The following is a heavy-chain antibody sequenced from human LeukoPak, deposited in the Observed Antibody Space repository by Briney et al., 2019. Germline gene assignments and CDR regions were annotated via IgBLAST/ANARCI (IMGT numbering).Heavy chain of an antibody. D-gene: IGHD7-27*01. J-gene: IGHJ3*02. CDR1: VYSVTSYW. V-gene: IGHV5-51*01. Sequence: GESLKISCKGSVYSVTSYWIGWVRQMSGKGLEWIWIIYPGDSDTRYSPSFQAQVTISADKSISTAYLQWSSLKASDTAMYYCARPQIWGNDAFDIWGQGTMVTVSS. CDR2: IYPGDSDT. CDR3: ARPQIWGNDAFDI.